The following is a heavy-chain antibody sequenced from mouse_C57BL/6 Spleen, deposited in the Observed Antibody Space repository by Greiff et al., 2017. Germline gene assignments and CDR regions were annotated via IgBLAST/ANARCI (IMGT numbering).Heavy chain of an antibody. J-gene: IGHJ4*01. Sequence: EVQLVESGGGLVQPGGSLKLSCAASGFTFSDYYMYWVRQTPEKRLEWVAYISNGSGSTSYPDTVTGRFTSSIDNAKNTLYLQRSRLTSEDTALYYCARHRGAAYYAMGYWGHGTSVTVAT. V-gene: IGHV5-12*01. CDR1: GFTFSDYY. CDR2: ISNGSGST. CDR3: ARHRGAAYYAMGY.